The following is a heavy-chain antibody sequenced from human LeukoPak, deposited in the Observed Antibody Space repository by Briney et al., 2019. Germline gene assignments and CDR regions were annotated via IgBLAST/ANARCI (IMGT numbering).Heavy chain of an antibody. D-gene: IGHD5-12*01. V-gene: IGHV3-7*01. Sequence: GGSLRLSCAASGFTFSSHWMSWVRQAPGKGLEWVANIKQDGSEKYYVDSVKGRFTISRDNAKDSLYLQMNSLRAEDTAVYYCARGEWLRSHYFDFWGQGTLVTVSS. CDR1: GFTFSSHW. CDR3: ARGEWLRSHYFDF. J-gene: IGHJ4*02. CDR2: IKQDGSEK.